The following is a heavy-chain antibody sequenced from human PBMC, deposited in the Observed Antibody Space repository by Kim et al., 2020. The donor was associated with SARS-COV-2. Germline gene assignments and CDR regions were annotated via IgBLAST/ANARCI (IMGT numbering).Heavy chain of an antibody. Sequence: GGSLRLSCAASGFTFMTYGMTWVRQAPGKGLEWVSTIGANGDYTYYTDSVKGRFTISRDNSKNTLFLHMDSLTADATALYYCAKLVYSVTPRTGTFNVWG. CDR2: IGANGDYT. CDR1: GFTFMTYG. CDR3: AKLVYSVTPRTGTFNV. V-gene: IGHV3-23*01. J-gene: IGHJ3*01. D-gene: IGHD1-26*01.